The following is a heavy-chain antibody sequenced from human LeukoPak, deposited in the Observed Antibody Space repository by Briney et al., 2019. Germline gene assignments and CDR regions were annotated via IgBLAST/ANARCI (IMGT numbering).Heavy chain of an antibody. CDR1: GLSVSSSY. D-gene: IGHD6-6*01. J-gene: IGHJ4*02. CDR2: TFPGGST. Sequence: GGSLRLSCAASGLSVSSSYMSWVRQAPGKGLEWVSNTFPGGSTYSADSVKGRFTLSRDSSKNTLYLQMNSLRAEDTAVYYCAKDGSLGPLAARPVSDWGQGTLVTVSS. CDR3: AKDGSLGPLAARPVSD. V-gene: IGHV3-66*02.